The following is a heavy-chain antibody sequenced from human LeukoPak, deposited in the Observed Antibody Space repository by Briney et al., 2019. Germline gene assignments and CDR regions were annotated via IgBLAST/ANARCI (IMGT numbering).Heavy chain of an antibody. D-gene: IGHD3-10*01. CDR1: VGSISSSTYY. CDR3: ARLTVTGSGRGYFDY. CDR2: ISYSGST. V-gene: IGHV4-39*01. Sequence: SETLSLTCTVSVGSISSSTYYWGWVRQPPGKGLEWIGSISYSGSTYYNPSLNSRVTMSVDTSKNQFSLKLSSVTAADTAVFYCARLTVTGSGRGYFDYWGQGTLVTVSS. J-gene: IGHJ4*02.